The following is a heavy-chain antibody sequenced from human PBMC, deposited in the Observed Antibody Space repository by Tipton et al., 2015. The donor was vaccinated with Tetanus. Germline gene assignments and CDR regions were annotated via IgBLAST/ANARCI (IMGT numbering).Heavy chain of an antibody. J-gene: IGHJ4*02. Sequence: QSGAEVKKPGESLKISCSGSGYSFNIYWLAWVRQMPGKGLEWMGIIYPDDSDTRYSPSFRGQVTFSVDKSITTAYLQWSSLKASDTAIYYCAKGDPGNFDSWGQGTQVIVSS. V-gene: IGHV5-51*01. CDR2: IYPDDSDT. D-gene: IGHD3-9*01. CDR1: GYSFNIYW. CDR3: AKGDPGNFDS.